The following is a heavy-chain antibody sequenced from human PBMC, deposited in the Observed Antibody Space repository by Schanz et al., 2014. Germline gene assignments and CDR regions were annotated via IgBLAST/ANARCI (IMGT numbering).Heavy chain of an antibody. V-gene: IGHV1-2*06. CDR2: INPNSGGT. J-gene: IGHJ4*02. CDR1: GYTFTDYP. D-gene: IGHD5-12*01. Sequence: QVQLVQSGAEVKKPGASVKVSCKSSGYTFTDYPIHWVRQAPGQGLEYMGRINPNSGGTNYAQKFQGRVTLTSDTSISTAFMELSGLTSDDTATYFCARARYTGYDCSGYWGQGTLLIVSS. CDR3: ARARYTGYDCSGY.